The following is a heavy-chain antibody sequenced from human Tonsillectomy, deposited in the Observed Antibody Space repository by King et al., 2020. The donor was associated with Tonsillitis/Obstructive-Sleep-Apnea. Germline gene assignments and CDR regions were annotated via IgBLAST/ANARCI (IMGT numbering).Heavy chain of an antibody. V-gene: IGHV4-34*01. D-gene: IGHD5-18*01. CDR2: INHSGST. CDR3: ARGTKIWPIQL. J-gene: IGHJ4*02. CDR1: GGSFSGYY. Sequence: HVQLQQWGAGLLKPSETLSLTCAVYGGSFSGYYWSWIRQPPGKGLEWIGEINHSGSTNYNPSLKSRVTISVDTSKNQFSLKLSSVTAADTAVYYCARGTKIWPIQLWGQGTLVTVSS.